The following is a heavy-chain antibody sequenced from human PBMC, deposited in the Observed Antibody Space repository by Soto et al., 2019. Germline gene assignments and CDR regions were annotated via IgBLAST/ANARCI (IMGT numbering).Heavy chain of an antibody. D-gene: IGHD1-26*01. CDR2: ISDDGATT. V-gene: IGHV3-74*01. J-gene: IGHJ4*02. CDR3: SNGPRADSSGTWAH. Sequence: LRGSFVVSGXTFSMYCRHWVRQVPGQSPFWVSRISDDGATTNYADSVSGRFALSSVYSNNTHYPQKINLKTDKTDVYYCSNGPRADSSGTWAHWGQGTPVTVSS. CDR1: GXTFSMYC.